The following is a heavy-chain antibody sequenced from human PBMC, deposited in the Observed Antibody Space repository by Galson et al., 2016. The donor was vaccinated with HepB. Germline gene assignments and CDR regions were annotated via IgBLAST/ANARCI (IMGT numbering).Heavy chain of an antibody. Sequence: SLRLSCAASGFTFNSHKMQWVRQAPGKGLEWLSDISGSGYIIQYADSVKGRFTTSRDNAKNSLFLQMNSLRDEDTAVYYCAREGAYSGNDFGGGFDFWGQGTLVTVSP. CDR3: AREGAYSGNDFGGGFDF. CDR2: ISGSGYII. D-gene: IGHD5-12*01. CDR1: GFTFNSHK. V-gene: IGHV3-48*02. J-gene: IGHJ4*02.